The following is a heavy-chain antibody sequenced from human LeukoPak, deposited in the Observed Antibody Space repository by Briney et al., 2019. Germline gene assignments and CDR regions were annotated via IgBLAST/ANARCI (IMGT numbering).Heavy chain of an antibody. Sequence: GGSLRLSCAASGFTFSSYAMSWVRQAPGKGLEWVSSISGSGGSKYYADSVKGRFTISRDNSKNTVYLQMNSLRAEDTAVYYCARGTGYYMRDSFDYWGQGTLVTVSS. CDR1: GFTFSSYA. CDR3: ARGTGYYMRDSFDY. D-gene: IGHD3/OR15-3a*01. V-gene: IGHV3-23*01. J-gene: IGHJ4*02. CDR2: ISGSGGSK.